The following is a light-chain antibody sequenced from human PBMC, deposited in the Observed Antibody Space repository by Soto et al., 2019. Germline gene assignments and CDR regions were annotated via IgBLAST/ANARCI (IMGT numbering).Light chain of an antibody. V-gene: IGLV2-14*03. CDR2: EVS. CDR3: SSYASTNTLM. CDR1: SSDIGGYRY. Sequence: QSALTQPASVSGSPGQSITISCTGTSSDIGGYRYVSWYQQHPGKAPKLMIHEVSNRPSGVSSRFSGSKSGNTASLTIFGLQAEDEADDYCSSYASTNTLMFGGGTKLPVL. J-gene: IGLJ3*02.